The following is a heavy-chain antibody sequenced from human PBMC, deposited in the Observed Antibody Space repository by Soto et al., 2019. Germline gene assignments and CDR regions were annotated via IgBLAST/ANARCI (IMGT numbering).Heavy chain of an antibody. J-gene: IGHJ4*02. Sequence: QVQLVQSGAEVRKPGSSVRVSCKASGGSFNRHTISWVRQAPGQGLEWMGGIIPIFGTANHAQKFQGRVTIIADESKSTVYMELSSLRSDDTAIYYCARGWGYDSTDYYYAYWGQGPLVIVSS. CDR1: GGSFNRHT. D-gene: IGHD3-22*01. CDR3: ARGWGYDSTDYYYAY. V-gene: IGHV1-69*01. CDR2: IIPIFGTA.